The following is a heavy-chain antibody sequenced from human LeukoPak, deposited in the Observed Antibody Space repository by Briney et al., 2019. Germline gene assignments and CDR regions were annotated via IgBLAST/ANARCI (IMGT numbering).Heavy chain of an antibody. CDR3: ARRGSGYSQNYFDY. Sequence: GGSLRLSCAASGFTFSTYAMHWVRQAPGKGLEYVSAISSNGGSTDYANSVKDRFTISRDNSKNTLYLQMGSLRPEDMAVYHCARRGSGYSQNYFDYWGQGTLVTVSS. V-gene: IGHV3-64*01. D-gene: IGHD3-22*01. CDR1: GFTFSTYA. J-gene: IGHJ4*02. CDR2: ISSNGGST.